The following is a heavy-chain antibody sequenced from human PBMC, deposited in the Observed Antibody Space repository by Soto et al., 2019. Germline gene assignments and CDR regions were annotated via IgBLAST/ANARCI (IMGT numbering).Heavy chain of an antibody. CDR3: VTAVRGYNANGDL. Sequence: ALRLSCVGSGFTFSSYWMGWVRQTPGKGLEWVATIKADGTEKYYVDSVKGRFTFSRDNAKTSVYLEMNSLRAEDTAVYYCVTAVRGYNANGDLWGQGTTVTVSS. D-gene: IGHD5-12*01. CDR1: GFTFSSYW. J-gene: IGHJ6*02. V-gene: IGHV3-7*03. CDR2: IKADGTEK.